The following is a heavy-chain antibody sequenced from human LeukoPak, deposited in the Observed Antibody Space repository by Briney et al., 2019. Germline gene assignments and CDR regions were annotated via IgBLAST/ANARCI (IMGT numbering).Heavy chain of an antibody. CDR1: GYTFTSYY. D-gene: IGHD3-22*01. J-gene: IGHJ3*02. V-gene: IGHV1-46*01. CDR3: ARQQDYYDSSGYRKRLGAFDI. Sequence: ASVKVSCKASGYTFTSYYMRWVRQAPGQGLEWMGIINPSGGSTSYAQKFQGRVTMTRDTSTSTVYMELSSLRSEDTAVYYCARQQDYYDSSGYRKRLGAFDIWGQGTMVTVSS. CDR2: INPSGGST.